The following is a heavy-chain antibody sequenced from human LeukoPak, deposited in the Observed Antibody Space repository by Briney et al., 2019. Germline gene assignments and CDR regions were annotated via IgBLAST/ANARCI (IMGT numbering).Heavy chain of an antibody. J-gene: IGHJ6*04. CDR2: ISGSGGST. CDR1: GFTFSSYA. CDR3: ARDLRHYDFWSGYMDV. D-gene: IGHD3-3*01. V-gene: IGHV3-23*01. Sequence: GGSLRLSCAASGFTFSSYAMSWVRQAPGKGLEWVSAISGSGGSTYYADSVKGRFTISRDNAKNSLYPQMTSLRAEDTAVYYCARDLRHYDFWSGYMDVWGKGTTVTVSS.